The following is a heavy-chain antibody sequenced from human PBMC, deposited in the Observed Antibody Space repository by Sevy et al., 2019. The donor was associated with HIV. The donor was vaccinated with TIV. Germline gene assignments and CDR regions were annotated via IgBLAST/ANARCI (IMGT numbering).Heavy chain of an antibody. V-gene: IGHV1-18*01. D-gene: IGHD3-10*01. J-gene: IGHJ6*02. CDR3: AARRGGITMVRESIYYYYGMDV. CDR2: ISAYNGNT. Sequence: ASVKVSCKASGYTFTSYGISWVRQAPGQGLEWMGWISAYNGNTNYAQKLQGRVTMTTDTSTSTAHMELRSLRSDDTAVYYCAARRGGITMVRESIYYYYGMDVWGQGTTVTVSS. CDR1: GYTFTSYG.